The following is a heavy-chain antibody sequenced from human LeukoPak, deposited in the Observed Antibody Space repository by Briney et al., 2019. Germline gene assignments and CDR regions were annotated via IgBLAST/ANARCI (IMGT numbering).Heavy chain of an antibody. CDR1: GFTFDDYA. CDR3: AKAATAMGLYYFDY. J-gene: IGHJ4*02. V-gene: IGHV3-9*01. Sequence: GGSLRLSCAASGFTFDDYAMHWVRQAPGKGLEWVSGISWNSGSIGYADSVKGRFAISRDNAKNSLYLQMNSLRAEDTALYYCAKAATAMGLYYFDYWGQGTLVTVSS. CDR2: ISWNSGSI. D-gene: IGHD5-18*01.